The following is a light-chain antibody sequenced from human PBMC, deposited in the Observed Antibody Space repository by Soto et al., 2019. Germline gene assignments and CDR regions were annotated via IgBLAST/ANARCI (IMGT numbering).Light chain of an antibody. Sequence: QSVLTQPASVSGSPGQSIAISCTGTSSDVGGYNYVSGYQQHPGKAPKLMIYDVSNRPSGVSNRFSGSKSGNTASLTISGLQAEDEADYYCCSYTTSSTYVFGTGTKVTVL. V-gene: IGLV2-14*03. CDR3: CSYTTSSTYV. J-gene: IGLJ1*01. CDR2: DVS. CDR1: SSDVGGYNY.